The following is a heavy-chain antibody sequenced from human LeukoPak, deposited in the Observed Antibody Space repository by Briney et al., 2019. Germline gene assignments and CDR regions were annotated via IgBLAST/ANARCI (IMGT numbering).Heavy chain of an antibody. V-gene: IGHV3-23*01. J-gene: IGHJ3*02. Sequence: PGGSLRLSCAASGFTFSSYAMSWVRQAPGKGLEWVSAISGSGGSTYYADSVKGRFTISRDNSKNTLYLQMNSLRAEGTAVYYCANYGDYVFAFDIWGQGTMVTVSS. CDR1: GFTFSSYA. CDR3: ANYGDYVFAFDI. D-gene: IGHD4-17*01. CDR2: ISGSGGST.